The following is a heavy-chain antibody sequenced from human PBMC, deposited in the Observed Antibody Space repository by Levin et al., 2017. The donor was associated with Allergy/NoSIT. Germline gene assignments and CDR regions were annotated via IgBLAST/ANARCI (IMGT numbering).Heavy chain of an antibody. V-gene: IGHV4-31*03. CDR3: ASYCSTTSCPFDY. J-gene: IGHJ4*02. Sequence: SQTLSLTCTVSGGSISSGGYFWGWIRQHPGKGLEWIGYIYYSGRTYYNPSLKSRVTISVDTSKNQFSLRLSSVTAADTAIYYCASYCSTTSCPFDYWGQGTLVTVSS. D-gene: IGHD2-2*01. CDR2: IYYSGRT. CDR1: GGSISSGGYF.